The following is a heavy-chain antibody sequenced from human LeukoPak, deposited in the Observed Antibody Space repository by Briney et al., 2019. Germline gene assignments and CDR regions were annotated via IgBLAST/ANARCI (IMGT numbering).Heavy chain of an antibody. CDR2: ISGSGGST. CDR1: GLNFSSYA. Sequence: GGSLILSCAASGLNFSSYAMSSVRQAPGKGLEWVSAISGSGGSTYYADSVKGRFTISRDNSKNTLYLQMNSLRAEDTAVYYCAKDRDYDSSGYYYWGQGTLVTVSS. CDR3: AKDRDYDSSGYYY. J-gene: IGHJ4*02. D-gene: IGHD3-22*01. V-gene: IGHV3-23*01.